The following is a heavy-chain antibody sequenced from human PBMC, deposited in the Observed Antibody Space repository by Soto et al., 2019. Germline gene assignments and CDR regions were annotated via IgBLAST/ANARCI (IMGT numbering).Heavy chain of an antibody. CDR3: AKDSDFYDSSLYFDF. J-gene: IGHJ4*02. Sequence: GGSLRLSCAASGFTFSSYAMHWVRQAPGKGLEWVSAVSGSGGSTYYADSVKGRFTISRDNSKNTLFLQMNSLSAEDTAVYYCAKDSDFYDSSLYFDFWGQGTLVTVSS. CDR2: VSGSGGST. CDR1: GFTFSSYA. V-gene: IGHV3-23*01. D-gene: IGHD3-22*01.